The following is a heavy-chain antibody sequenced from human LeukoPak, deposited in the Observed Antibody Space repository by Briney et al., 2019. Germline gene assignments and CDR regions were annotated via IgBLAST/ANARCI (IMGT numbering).Heavy chain of an antibody. D-gene: IGHD3-16*01. CDR3: AKRVGGVNNFDY. J-gene: IGHJ4*02. CDR1: GFIFSSYA. V-gene: IGHV3-23*01. Sequence: GGSLRLSCAASGFIFSSYAMGWVRQAPGKGLEWVSSISVSGGLTHYADSLEGRFTISRDNSNNTLYLQMNSLRAEDTAVYYCAKRVGGVNNFDYWGQGTLVTVSS. CDR2: ISVSGGLT.